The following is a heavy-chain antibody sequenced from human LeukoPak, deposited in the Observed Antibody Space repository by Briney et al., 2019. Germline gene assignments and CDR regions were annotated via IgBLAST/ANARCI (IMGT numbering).Heavy chain of an antibody. J-gene: IGHJ4*02. CDR1: GFTFSSYW. CDR3: ARMGDYYYDSSGYYYKSPLVDY. Sequence: PGGSLRLSCAASGFTFSSYWMHWVRQAPGKGLVWVSHINSDGSNTNYADSVKGRVTISRDNAKNTLYLQMNSLRAEDTAVYYCARMGDYYYDSSGYYYKSPLVDYWGQGTLVTVSS. V-gene: IGHV3-74*01. CDR2: INSDGSNT. D-gene: IGHD3-22*01.